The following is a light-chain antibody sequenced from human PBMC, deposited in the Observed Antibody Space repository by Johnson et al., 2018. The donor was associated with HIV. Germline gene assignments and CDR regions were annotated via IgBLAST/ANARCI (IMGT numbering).Light chain of an antibody. CDR1: SSNIGNNY. CDR2: ENN. CDR3: ATWDTGLSAGV. Sequence: QSALTQPPSVSAAPGQKVTISCSGSSSNIGNNYVSWYQQLPGTAPKLLIYENNKRPSRIPARFSGSKSGTSATLGITGLQPGDEADYYCATWDTGLSAGVFGTGTKVTVL. J-gene: IGLJ1*01. V-gene: IGLV1-51*02.